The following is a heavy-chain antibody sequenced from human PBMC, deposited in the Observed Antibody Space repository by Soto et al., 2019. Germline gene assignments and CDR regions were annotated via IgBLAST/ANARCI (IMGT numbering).Heavy chain of an antibody. Sequence: TLSLTCPLPGGSIRSSSYYWAWISQPPGKGLEWIGSIYYSGSTYYNPSLKSRVTISVDTSKNQFSLKLSSVTAADTAVYYCARLSKGYCSSTSCYFDAFDIWGQGTMVT. V-gene: IGHV4-39*01. CDR1: GGSIRSSSYY. CDR2: IYYSGST. CDR3: ARLSKGYCSSTSCYFDAFDI. D-gene: IGHD2-2*01. J-gene: IGHJ3*02.